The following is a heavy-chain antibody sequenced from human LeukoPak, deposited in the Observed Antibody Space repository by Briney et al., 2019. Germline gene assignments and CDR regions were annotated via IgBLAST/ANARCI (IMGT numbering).Heavy chain of an antibody. Sequence: SETLSLTCTVSGCSISSYYWSWIRQPPGKGLEWIGYIYYSGSTNYNPSLKSRVTISVDTSKNQFSLKLSSVTAADTAVYYCAREGSGWAIDYWGQGTLVTVSS. V-gene: IGHV4-59*01. CDR1: GCSISSYY. CDR2: IYYSGST. D-gene: IGHD6-19*01. CDR3: AREGSGWAIDY. J-gene: IGHJ4*02.